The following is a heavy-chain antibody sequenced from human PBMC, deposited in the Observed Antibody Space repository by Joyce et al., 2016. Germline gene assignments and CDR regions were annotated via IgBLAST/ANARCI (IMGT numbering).Heavy chain of an antibody. CDR1: GFTFSSYT. V-gene: IGHV3-21*01. CDR2: LSTGSSYL. D-gene: IGHD4-17*01. CDR3: VRVVRYGDYGNL. Sequence: ERQLVESGGGVVKPGGSLRLSCVASGFTFSSYTMNWVRQAPGKGLEWVSSLSTGSSYLYYADSVKGRFTISRGNAEKSLYLQMNSLRVEDSAVYYCVRVVRYGDYGNLWGRSTLVTVSS. J-gene: IGHJ2*01.